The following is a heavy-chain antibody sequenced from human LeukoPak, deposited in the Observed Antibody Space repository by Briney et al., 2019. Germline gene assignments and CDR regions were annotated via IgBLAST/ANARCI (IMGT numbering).Heavy chain of an antibody. Sequence: PSETLSLTCTVSGGSISSHYWSWTRQPPGKGLEWIGYIYDSGSTNYNPSLTSRVTISIDTSKNQFSLKLSSVTAADTAIYYCARVGGTNYYYYGMDVWGQGTTVTVSS. D-gene: IGHD1-26*01. CDR3: ARVGGTNYYYYGMDV. J-gene: IGHJ6*02. CDR2: IYDSGST. CDR1: GGSISSHY. V-gene: IGHV4-59*11.